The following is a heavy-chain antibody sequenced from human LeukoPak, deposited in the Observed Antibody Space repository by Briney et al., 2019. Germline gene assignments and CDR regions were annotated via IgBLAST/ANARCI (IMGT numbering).Heavy chain of an antibody. CDR2: IRNKADTYTT. Sequence: PGGSLRLSCAASGFTFSDHYMDWVRQAPGKGLKWVGRIRNKADTYTTEYAASVKGRFTISRDDSKNSLYLQMNSLKTEDTAVYYCAREVWSGYYTLYYFDHWGQGTLVTVFS. CDR1: GFTFSDHY. J-gene: IGHJ4*02. D-gene: IGHD3-3*01. CDR3: AREVWSGYYTLYYFDH. V-gene: IGHV3-72*01.